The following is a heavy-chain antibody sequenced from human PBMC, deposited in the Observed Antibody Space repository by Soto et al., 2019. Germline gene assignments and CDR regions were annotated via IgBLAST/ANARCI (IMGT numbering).Heavy chain of an antibody. V-gene: IGHV1-2*02. CDR3: ATARRGTVSLLAD. CDR2: LNPYSGAT. CDR1: GCAFSSYA. J-gene: IGHJ4*01. Sequence: GASVKVSCKASGCAFSSYAISWVRQAPGQGLEWMGWLNPYSGATNYAAKFQGRVTMTRDASISTSYMELNGLKSDDTAVYYCATARRGTVSLLADWGQGTLVTVSS. D-gene: IGHD4-4*01.